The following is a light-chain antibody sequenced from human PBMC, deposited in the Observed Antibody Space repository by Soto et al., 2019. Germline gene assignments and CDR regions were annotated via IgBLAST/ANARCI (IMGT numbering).Light chain of an antibody. Sequence: IVLTQSPGTLSVSPGERATLSCKASQSVDPSYLCCFQQRPRQAPRLLIYGTSNRATGIPDRFSGSGSGTDFTLTISRVAPEDIAVYFCQQYGGSAGWTFGQGTKVDIK. CDR2: GTS. V-gene: IGKV3-20*01. CDR3: QQYGGSAGWT. J-gene: IGKJ1*01. CDR1: QSVDPSY.